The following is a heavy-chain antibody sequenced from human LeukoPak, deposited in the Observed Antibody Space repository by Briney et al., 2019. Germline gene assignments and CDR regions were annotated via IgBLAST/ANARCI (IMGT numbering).Heavy chain of an antibody. CDR2: IIPSFGTV. Sequence: SVKVSCKASGTTFRSYAINWVRQAPGQGLEWMGAIIPSFGTVNYAQKFQGGVTMTADESTRTAYMDLNYLRSDDTAVYFCARATSANEYSYGFHFDYWGQGTLVTVSS. CDR1: GTTFRSYA. J-gene: IGHJ4*02. CDR3: ARATSANEYSYGFHFDY. V-gene: IGHV1-69*01. D-gene: IGHD5-18*01.